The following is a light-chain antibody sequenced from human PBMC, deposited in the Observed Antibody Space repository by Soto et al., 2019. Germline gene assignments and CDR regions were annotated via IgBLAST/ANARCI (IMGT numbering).Light chain of an antibody. V-gene: IGKV3-20*01. CDR1: RGVSGGS. CDR2: GAS. J-gene: IGKJ3*01. Sequence: EIVLTQSPGTLSLSQGEKATPSSRAGRGVSGGSLAWYQQKPGQAPSLLIYGASSRATGIPDRFSGSGSGTDFTLTISRLEPEDFAVYYCQQYGSSPPFTFGPGTKVDIK. CDR3: QQYGSSPPFT.